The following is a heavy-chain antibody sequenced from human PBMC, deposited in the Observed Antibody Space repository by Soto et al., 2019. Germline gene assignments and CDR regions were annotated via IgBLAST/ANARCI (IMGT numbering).Heavy chain of an antibody. CDR1: GGSISSGDYY. Sequence: PSETLSLTCTVSGGSISSGDYYWSWIRQPPGKGLEWIGYIYYSGSTYYNPSLKSRVTISVDTSKNQFSLKLSSVTAADTAVYYCARVGTYYDFWSGYPSPNWLDPWGQGTLVTVSS. CDR2: IYYSGST. D-gene: IGHD3-3*01. V-gene: IGHV4-30-4*01. J-gene: IGHJ5*02. CDR3: ARVGTYYDFWSGYPSPNWLDP.